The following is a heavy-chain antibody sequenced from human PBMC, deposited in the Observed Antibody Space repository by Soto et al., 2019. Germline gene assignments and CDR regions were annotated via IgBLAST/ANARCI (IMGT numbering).Heavy chain of an antibody. CDR2: IYYSGST. CDR1: GGSISSGGYY. J-gene: IGHJ6*02. D-gene: IGHD4-17*01. Sequence: QVQLQESGPGLVKPSQTLSLTCTVSGGSISSGGYYWSWIRQHPGKGLEWIGYIYYSGSTYYNPSLMSRVTISVDTSKNQFSLQLSSVTAADTAVYYCAREHDYGDYGLTYYYGMDVWGQGTTVTVSS. V-gene: IGHV4-31*03. CDR3: AREHDYGDYGLTYYYGMDV.